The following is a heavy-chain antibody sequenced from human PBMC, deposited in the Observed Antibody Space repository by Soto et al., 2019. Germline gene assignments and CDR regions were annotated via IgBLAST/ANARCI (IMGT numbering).Heavy chain of an antibody. D-gene: IGHD2-2*02. CDR3: ARDCISTSCSTLSDAFDI. J-gene: IGHJ3*02. CDR2: ISGSGGST. V-gene: IGHV3-23*01. Sequence: PGGSLRLSCAASGFTFSSYAMSWVRQAPGKGLEWVSAISGSGGSTYYADSVKGRFTISRDNAKNSLYLQMNSLRAEDTAVYYCARDCISTSCSTLSDAFDIWGQGTMVTVSS. CDR1: GFTFSSYA.